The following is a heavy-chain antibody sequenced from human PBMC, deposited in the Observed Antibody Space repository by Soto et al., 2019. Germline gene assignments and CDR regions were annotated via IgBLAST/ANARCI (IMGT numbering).Heavy chain of an antibody. Sequence: QVQLVQSGAEVKKPGASVKVTCKASGYTFTSYDSNWVRQATGQGLEWMGWVNPNSGNTGYAEKFQGRVTMTRNTSISTAYMELRSLRSEDTTVYYCASGGPVVLVPATTRGDYYYGMDVWGQGTTVTVSS. V-gene: IGHV1-8*01. CDR2: VNPNSGNT. CDR1: GYTFTSYD. CDR3: ASGGPVVLVPATTRGDYYYGMDV. J-gene: IGHJ6*02. D-gene: IGHD2-2*01.